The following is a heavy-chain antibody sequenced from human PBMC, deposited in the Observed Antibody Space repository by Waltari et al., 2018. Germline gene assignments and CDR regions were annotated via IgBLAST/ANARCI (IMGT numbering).Heavy chain of an antibody. V-gene: IGHV1-69*01. CDR2: IIPIFGTA. J-gene: IGHJ6*02. D-gene: IGHD1-7*01. CDR1: GYTFSSYA. CDR3: ARVEEVTGTTHYYYGMDV. Sequence: VQLVQSGAEVKKPGASVKVVCKASGYTFSSYAISWVRQPPGQGLEWMGGIIPIFGTANYAQKFQGRVTITADESTSTAYMELSSLRSEDTAVYYCARVEEVTGTTHYYYGMDVWGQGTTVTVSS.